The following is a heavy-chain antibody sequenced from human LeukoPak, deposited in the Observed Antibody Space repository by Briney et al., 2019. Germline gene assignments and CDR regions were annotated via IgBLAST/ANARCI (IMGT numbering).Heavy chain of an antibody. D-gene: IGHD5-24*01. CDR2: ISGSGAST. V-gene: IGHV3-23*01. CDR3: AKDRDGYNSGRYFDY. CDR1: GFTFSSYA. J-gene: IGHJ4*02. Sequence: PGGSLRLSCAASGFTFSSYAMTWVRKAPGKGLEWASAISGSGASTYFADSVKGRFTISRDNSKNTLYLQMNSLRAEDTAVYYCAKDRDGYNSGRYFDYWGQGTLVTVSS.